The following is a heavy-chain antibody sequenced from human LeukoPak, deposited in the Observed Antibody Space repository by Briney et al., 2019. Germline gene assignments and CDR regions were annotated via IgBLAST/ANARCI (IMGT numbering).Heavy chain of an antibody. Sequence: GASVKVSCKASGYTFSSYGISWVRQAPGQGLEWMGWISGNNGNTNYAQKVQGRVTMTTDTSTSTAYMELRSLRSDDTAVYYCARVVPAAHSDYWGQGTLVTVSS. J-gene: IGHJ4*02. CDR2: ISGNNGNT. CDR3: ARVVPAAHSDY. CDR1: GYTFSSYG. V-gene: IGHV1-18*01. D-gene: IGHD2-2*01.